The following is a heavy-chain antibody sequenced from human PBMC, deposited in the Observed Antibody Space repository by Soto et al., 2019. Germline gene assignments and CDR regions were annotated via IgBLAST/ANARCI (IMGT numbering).Heavy chain of an antibody. CDR3: ARETPGSSWYFDY. CDR1: GFTVSGNY. V-gene: IGHV3-53*01. D-gene: IGHD6-13*01. Sequence: LRLSCAVSGFTVSGNYMSWVRQAPGKGLEWVSVIYKDDSTYYTDSVKGRFTISRDNSKNTLYLQMNSLRAEDTAVYFCARETPGSSWYFDYWGQGTLVTVSS. J-gene: IGHJ4*01. CDR2: IYKDDST.